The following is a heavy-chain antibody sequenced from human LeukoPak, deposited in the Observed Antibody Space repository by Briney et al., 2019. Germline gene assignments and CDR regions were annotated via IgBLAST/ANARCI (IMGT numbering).Heavy chain of an antibody. V-gene: IGHV4-4*07. J-gene: IGHJ3*02. CDR2: IYTSGST. CDR3: ARSSYYYDSSGYYWGVAFDI. CDR1: GGSISSYY. Sequence: SETLSLTCTVSGGSISSYYWSWIRQPAGKGLEWIGRIYTSGSTNYNPSLKSRVTISVDTSKNQFSLKLSSVTAADTAVYYCARSSYYYDSSGYYWGVAFDIWGQGTMVTVSS. D-gene: IGHD3-22*01.